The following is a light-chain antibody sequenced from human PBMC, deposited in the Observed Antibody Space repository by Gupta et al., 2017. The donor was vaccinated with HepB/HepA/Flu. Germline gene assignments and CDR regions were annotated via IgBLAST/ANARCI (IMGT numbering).Light chain of an antibody. CDR3: HQYYAIPFT. V-gene: IGKV4-1*01. CDR2: WAS. J-gene: IGKJ2*01. Sequence: DIVITHSPHSLAVSLGERDTINCKSSQSILYSPNNENYLAWYQQKPGQPPKLLIYWASSRESGVPDRFSGSGSATDFTLTISRQAEDVAVYYCHQYYAIPFTFGQGTKLDIK. CDR1: QSILYSPNNENY.